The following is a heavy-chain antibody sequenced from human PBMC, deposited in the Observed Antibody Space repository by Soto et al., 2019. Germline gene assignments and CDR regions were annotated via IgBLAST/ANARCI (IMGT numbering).Heavy chain of an antibody. V-gene: IGHV4-30-4*01. D-gene: IGHD5-12*01. CDR2: IYYSGST. CDR1: GGSISSGDYY. J-gene: IGHJ2*01. CDR3: ARCPRDGYGGAWYFDL. Sequence: SETLSLTCTVSGGSISSGDYYWSWIRQPPGKGLEWIGYIYYSGSTYYNPSLKSRVTISVDTSKNQFSLKLSSVTAADTAVYYCARCPRDGYGGAWYFDLWGRGTLVTVSS.